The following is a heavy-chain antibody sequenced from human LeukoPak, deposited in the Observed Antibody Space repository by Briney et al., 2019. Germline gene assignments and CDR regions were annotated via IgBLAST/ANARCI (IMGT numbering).Heavy chain of an antibody. J-gene: IGHJ3*02. D-gene: IGHD3-22*01. CDR1: GYRFTSYW. CDR2: IYPGDSDT. V-gene: IGHV5-51*01. CDR3: ATSYFYESSGHDAFDI. Sequence: GESLKISCKGSGYRFTSYWIGWVRQMPGKGLEWMGIIYPGDSDTRYSPSFQGQVTISADKSISAAYLQWSSLKASDTAMYYCATSYFYESSGHDAFDIWGQGTMVTVSS.